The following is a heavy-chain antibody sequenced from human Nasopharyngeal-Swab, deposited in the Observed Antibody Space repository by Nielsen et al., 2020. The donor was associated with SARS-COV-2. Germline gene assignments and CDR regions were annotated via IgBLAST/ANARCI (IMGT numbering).Heavy chain of an antibody. Sequence: GGCLRLACAASGFAFGTYSMNWVRQAPGKGLEWVSSISSSSTYIYYADSVKGRFTISRDNAKNSLYLQMNSLRAEDTAVYYCAGAYGSGSYFAFDLWGQGTMVTVSS. CDR2: ISSSSTYI. CDR1: GFAFGTYS. D-gene: IGHD3-10*01. CDR3: AGAYGSGSYFAFDL. J-gene: IGHJ3*01. V-gene: IGHV3-21*01.